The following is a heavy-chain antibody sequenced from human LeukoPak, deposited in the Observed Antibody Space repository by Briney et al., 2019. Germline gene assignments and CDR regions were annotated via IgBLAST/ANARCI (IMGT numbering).Heavy chain of an antibody. J-gene: IGHJ4*02. CDR3: ARGYCSSTSCPPGY. D-gene: IGHD2-2*01. CDR2: INPNSGGT. V-gene: IGHV1-2*02. CDR1: GYTFTGYY. Sequence: ASVKVSCKASGYTFTGYYMHWVRQAPGQGLEWMGWINPNSGGTNYAQKFQCRVTMTRDTSISTAYMELSRLRSDDTAVYYCARGYCSSTSCPPGYWGQGTLVTVSS.